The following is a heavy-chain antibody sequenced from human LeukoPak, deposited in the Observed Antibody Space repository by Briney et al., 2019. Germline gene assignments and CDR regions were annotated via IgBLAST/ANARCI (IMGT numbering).Heavy chain of an antibody. V-gene: IGHV3-7*01. Sequence: PGGSLRLSCAASGFTFSSYWMSLVRQAPGKGLEWVANIKQDGSEKYYVDSVKGRFTISRDNAKNSLYLQMNSLRAEDTAVYYCARDLDSSGDYFDYWGQGTLVTVSS. CDR2: IKQDGSEK. D-gene: IGHD6-19*01. CDR1: GFTFSSYW. CDR3: ARDLDSSGDYFDY. J-gene: IGHJ4*02.